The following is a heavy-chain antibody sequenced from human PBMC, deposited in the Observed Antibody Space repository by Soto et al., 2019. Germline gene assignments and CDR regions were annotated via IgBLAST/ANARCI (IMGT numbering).Heavy chain of an antibody. CDR3: ARHGLGLDY. J-gene: IGHJ4*02. Sequence: SSETLSLTCTVSGGSISSYYWSWIRQPPGKGLDYIGYIHYSGSTNYNPSLKSRVTISLDTSKNQFSLKLSSVTAADTAVYYCARHGLGLDYWGQGTLVTSPQ. CDR1: GGSISSYY. CDR2: IHYSGST. D-gene: IGHD1-26*01. V-gene: IGHV4-59*08.